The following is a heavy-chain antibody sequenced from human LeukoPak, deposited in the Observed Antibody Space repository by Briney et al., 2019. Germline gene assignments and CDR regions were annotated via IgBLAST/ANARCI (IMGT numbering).Heavy chain of an antibody. CDR3: AREWWGYDVLTGDNWFDP. D-gene: IGHD3-9*01. V-gene: IGHV1-18*01. Sequence: GASVKVSCKASGYTFTSHGISWVRQAPGQGLEWMGWISTYNGDTNYAQKFQGRVTMTTDTSTNTAYIELRSLTSDDTAAYYCAREWWGYDVLTGDNWFDPWGQGTLVIVSS. CDR1: GYTFTSHG. CDR2: ISTYNGDT. J-gene: IGHJ5*02.